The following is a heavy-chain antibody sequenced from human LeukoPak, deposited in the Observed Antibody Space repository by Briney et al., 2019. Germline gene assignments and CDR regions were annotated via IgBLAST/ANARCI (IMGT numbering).Heavy chain of an antibody. Sequence: SETLSLTYTVSGGSISSYYCSWIRQPPGKGLEWIGYMYYSGSTNYNPSLKSRVTISVDMSKNQFSLKLSSVTAADTAVYYCVRSSTYHLFDDWGQGTLVTVSS. CDR2: MYYSGST. CDR1: GGSISSYY. D-gene: IGHD2-15*01. CDR3: VRSSTYHLFDD. J-gene: IGHJ4*02. V-gene: IGHV4-59*08.